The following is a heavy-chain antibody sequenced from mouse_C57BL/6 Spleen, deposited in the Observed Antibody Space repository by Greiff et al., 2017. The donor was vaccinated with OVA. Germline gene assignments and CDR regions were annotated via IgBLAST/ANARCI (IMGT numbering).Heavy chain of an antibody. Sequence: EVKLVESEGGLVQPGSSMKLSCTASGFTFSDYYMAWVRQVPEKGLEWVANINHDGSSTYYLDSLKSRFIISRDNAKNILYLQMSSLESEDTATYYCAREGYYCGSSAEEFYAMDYWGQGTSVTVSS. CDR2: INHDGSST. J-gene: IGHJ4*01. V-gene: IGHV5-16*01. CDR3: AREGYYCGSSAEEFYAMDY. CDR1: GFTFSDYY. D-gene: IGHD1-1*01.